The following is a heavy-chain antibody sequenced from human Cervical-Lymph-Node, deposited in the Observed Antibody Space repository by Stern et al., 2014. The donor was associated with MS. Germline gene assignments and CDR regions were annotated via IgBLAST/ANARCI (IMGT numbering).Heavy chain of an antibody. D-gene: IGHD3-22*01. Sequence: QVQLVESGGGVVQPGRSLRLSCVASGFSFSSYGMHWVRQAPGKGLEWVAVISSDGSNTYYAESVKGRLTISRDNSKNTLYLQFNSLRPEDTAVYYCAKDRGMIAVVTYSLDNWGQGTLVTVSS. CDR2: ISSDGSNT. CDR1: GFSFSSYG. V-gene: IGHV3-30*18. CDR3: AKDRGMIAVVTYSLDN. J-gene: IGHJ4*02.